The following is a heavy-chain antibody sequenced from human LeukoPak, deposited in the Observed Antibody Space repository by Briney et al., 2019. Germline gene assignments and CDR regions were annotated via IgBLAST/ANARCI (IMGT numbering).Heavy chain of an antibody. CDR1: GYTFTGYY. CDR2: INPNSGGT. J-gene: IGHJ3*02. CDR3: AREGVSGDAFDI. Sequence: ASVKVSCKASGYTFTGYYMHWVRQAPGQGLECMGWINPNSGGTNYAQKFQGRVTMTRDTSISTAYMELSRLRSDDTAVYYCAREGVSGDAFDIWGQGTMVTVSS. V-gene: IGHV1-2*02. D-gene: IGHD2-8*01.